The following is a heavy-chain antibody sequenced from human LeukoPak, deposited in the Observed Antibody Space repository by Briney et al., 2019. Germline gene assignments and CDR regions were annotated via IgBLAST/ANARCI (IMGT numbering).Heavy chain of an antibody. CDR2: ISSSSSTI. CDR3: ARGLALYYYGSGSYRSPDYYYMDV. CDR1: GFTFSSYS. Sequence: PGGSLRLSCAASGFTFSSYSMNWVRQAPGKGLEWVSYISSSSSTIYYADSVKGRFTISRDNAKNTLYLQMNSLRAEDTAVYYCARGLALYYYGSGSYRSPDYYYMDVWGKGTTVTISS. J-gene: IGHJ6*03. V-gene: IGHV3-48*04. D-gene: IGHD3-10*01.